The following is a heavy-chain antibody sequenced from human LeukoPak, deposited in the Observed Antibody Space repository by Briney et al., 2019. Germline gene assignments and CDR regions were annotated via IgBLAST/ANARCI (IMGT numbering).Heavy chain of an antibody. CDR1: GGSISSYY. Sequence: SETLSLTCTVSGGSISSYYWSWIRQPPGKGLEWIGSIDYSGSPCYRPSLKSRATISVDTSKRQVSLKLSSVTAADTAVYYCARETNDYFDSSAYMDVWGQGTTVTVSS. V-gene: IGHV4-59*12. D-gene: IGHD3-22*01. CDR3: ARETNDYFDSSAYMDV. J-gene: IGHJ6*03. CDR2: IDYSGSP.